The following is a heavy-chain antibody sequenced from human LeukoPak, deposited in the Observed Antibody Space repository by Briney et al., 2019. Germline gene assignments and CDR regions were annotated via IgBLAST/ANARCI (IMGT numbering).Heavy chain of an antibody. J-gene: IGHJ5*02. V-gene: IGHV3-53*04. CDR1: GFTVSGNY. D-gene: IGHD3-10*01. CDR3: ARGNRDLYGSGSYTP. CDR2: IYSGGST. Sequence: PGGSLRLSCAASGFTVSGNYMSWVRQAPGKGLEWVSVIYSGGSTYYADSVKGRFTISRHNSKNTLYLQMNSLRAEDTAVYYCARGNRDLYGSGSYTPWGQGTLVTVSS.